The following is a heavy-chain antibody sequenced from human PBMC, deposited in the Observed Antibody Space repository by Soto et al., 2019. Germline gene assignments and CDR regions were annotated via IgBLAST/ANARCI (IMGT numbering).Heavy chain of an antibody. J-gene: IGHJ6*02. V-gene: IGHV4-31*03. Sequence: QVQLQESGPGLVKPSQTLSLTCTVSGGSISNGGVHWSWIRQYPGKGPEWIGYIYYTGNTWYNPSLKSRLIMSIDTSKNQFFLTLTSVTAADTAVYYCARDRAAGMDVWGQGTTVTVSS. CDR3: ARDRAAGMDV. CDR2: IYYTGNT. D-gene: IGHD2-15*01. CDR1: GGSISNGGVH.